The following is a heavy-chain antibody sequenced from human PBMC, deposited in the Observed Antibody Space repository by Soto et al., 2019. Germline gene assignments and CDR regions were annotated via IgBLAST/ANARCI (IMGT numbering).Heavy chain of an antibody. CDR2: IYYSGST. V-gene: IGHV4-31*03. CDR3: AREGYGDYQH. J-gene: IGHJ1*01. Sequence: SETLSLTCTVSGGSISSGGYYWSWIRQHPGKGLEWIGYIYYSGSTYYNPSPKSRVTISVDTSKNQFSLKLSSVTAADTAVYYCAREGYGDYQHWGQGTLVTVSS. D-gene: IGHD4-17*01. CDR1: GGSISSGGYY.